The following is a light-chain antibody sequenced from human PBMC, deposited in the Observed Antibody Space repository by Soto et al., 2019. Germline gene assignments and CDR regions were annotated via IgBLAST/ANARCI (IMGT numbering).Light chain of an antibody. V-gene: IGKV3-20*01. CDR2: GAS. CDR1: QSVSSNY. Sequence: EIVLTQSPGTLSLSPGEGATLSCRASQSVSSNYLAWYQQKPGQAPRLLIYGASGRATGIPDRFSGSGSGTDFTLTISRLDPEDFAVYYCQQYGSSPRTFGQGTKV. J-gene: IGKJ1*01. CDR3: QQYGSSPRT.